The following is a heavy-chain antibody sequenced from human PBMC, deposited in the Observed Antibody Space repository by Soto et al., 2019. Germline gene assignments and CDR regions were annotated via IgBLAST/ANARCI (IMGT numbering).Heavy chain of an antibody. Sequence: GASVKVSCKASGYTFTSYDMHWVRQAPGQGLEWMGWINPNSGGTNYAQKFQGWVTMTRDTSISTAYMELSRLRSDDTAVYYCARALRSSFLQQLVGGHWFDPWGQGTLVTVSS. V-gene: IGHV1-2*04. CDR2: INPNSGGT. CDR1: GYTFTSYD. D-gene: IGHD6-13*01. J-gene: IGHJ5*02. CDR3: ARALRSSFLQQLVGGHWFDP.